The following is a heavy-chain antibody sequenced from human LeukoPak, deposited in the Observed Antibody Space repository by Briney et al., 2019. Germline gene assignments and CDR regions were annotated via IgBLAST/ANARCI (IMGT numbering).Heavy chain of an antibody. CDR1: GFTFSRYA. CDR2: ISYDANIGSNK. CDR3: ARDGGYDFWSGYYQAY. D-gene: IGHD3-3*01. J-gene: IGHJ4*02. V-gene: IGHV3-30-3*01. Sequence: GGSLRLSCATSGFTFSRYAMHWVRQAPGKGLEWVALISYDANIGSNKYYADSVKGRFTISRDNSKNTLYLQMNSLRAEDTAVYYCARDGGYDFWSGYYQAYWGQGTLVTVSS.